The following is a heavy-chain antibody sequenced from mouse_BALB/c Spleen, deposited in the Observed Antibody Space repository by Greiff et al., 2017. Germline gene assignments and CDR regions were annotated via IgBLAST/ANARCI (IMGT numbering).Heavy chain of an antibody. CDR3: ARHDYYGSSGYAMDY. D-gene: IGHD1-1*01. Sequence: EVKLVESGGGLVKPGGSLKLSCAASGFAFSSYDMSWVRQTPEKRLEWVAYISSGGGSTYYPDTVKGRFTISRDNAKNTLYLQMSSLKSEDTAMYYCARHDYYGSSGYAMDYWGQGTSVTVSS. CDR2: ISSGGGST. J-gene: IGHJ4*01. V-gene: IGHV5-12-1*01. CDR1: GFAFSSYD.